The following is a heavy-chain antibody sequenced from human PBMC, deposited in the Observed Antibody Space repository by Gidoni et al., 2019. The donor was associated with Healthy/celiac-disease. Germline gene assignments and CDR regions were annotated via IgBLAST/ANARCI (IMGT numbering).Heavy chain of an antibody. CDR1: GFTFTSYE. D-gene: IGHD3-10*01. J-gene: IGHJ5*02. Sequence: EVQLAESGGGLVQPGGSLRLSCAASGFTFTSYEMNWVRQAPGKGLEWVSDISSRGSTIYYADSVKGRLTIARDNAKNSLYVQMNSLRAEDTAVYYCARADPGFIETNWFDPWGQGTLVTVSS. CDR3: ARADPGFIETNWFDP. CDR2: ISSRGSTI. V-gene: IGHV3-48*03.